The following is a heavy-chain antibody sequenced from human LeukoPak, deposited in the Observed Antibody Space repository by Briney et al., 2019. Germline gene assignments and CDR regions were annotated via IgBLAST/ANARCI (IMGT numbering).Heavy chain of an antibody. Sequence: PGGSLRLSCAASGFTFSRDSMNWVRQAPGKGLEWISSIKSSGDTLPYADSVKGRFTISRDNAKNSLYLQMDRLRVEDTAVYYCARDTVPGQIYFDHWGQGTRVTVSA. V-gene: IGHV3-48*04. CDR2: IKSSGDTL. CDR3: ARDTVPGQIYFDH. J-gene: IGHJ4*02. D-gene: IGHD6-19*01. CDR1: GFTFSRDS.